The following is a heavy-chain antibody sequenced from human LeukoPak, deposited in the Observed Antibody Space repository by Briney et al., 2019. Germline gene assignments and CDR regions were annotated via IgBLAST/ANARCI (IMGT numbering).Heavy chain of an antibody. CDR1: GYTFTSYG. CDR3: ARDEDSSSWYWDNSGAAFDI. CDR2: ISAYNGNT. D-gene: IGHD6-13*01. V-gene: IGHV1-18*01. J-gene: IGHJ3*02. Sequence: ASVKVSCKSSGYTFTSYGISWVRQAPGQGLEWMGWISAYNGNTNYAQKLQGRVTMTTDTSTSTAYMELRSLRSDDTAVYYCARDEDSSSWYWDNSGAAFDIWGQGTMVTVSS.